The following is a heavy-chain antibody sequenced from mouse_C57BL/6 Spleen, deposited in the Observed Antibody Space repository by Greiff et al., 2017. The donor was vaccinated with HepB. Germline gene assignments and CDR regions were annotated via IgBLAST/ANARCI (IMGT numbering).Heavy chain of an antibody. CDR1: GFTFSDYY. CDR3: ARDEAGTGYFDY. V-gene: IGHV5-16*01. Sequence: EVMLVESEGGLVQPGSSMKLSCTASGFTFSDYYMAWVRQVPEKGLEWVANINYDGSSTYYLDSLKSRFIISRDNAKNILYLQMSSLKSEDTATYYCARDEAGTGYFDYWGQGTTLTVSS. CDR2: INYDGSST. J-gene: IGHJ2*01. D-gene: IGHD4-1*01.